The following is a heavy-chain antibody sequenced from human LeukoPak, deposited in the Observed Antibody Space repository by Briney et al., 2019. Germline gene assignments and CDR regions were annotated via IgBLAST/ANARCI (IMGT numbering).Heavy chain of an antibody. D-gene: IGHD3-16*01. Sequence: ASVKVSCKASGYTFTSYDINWVRQATGQGLEWMGWMNPNSGNTGYAQKFQGRATMTRNTSISTAYTELSSLRSEDTAVYYRASGYRDAGGFDYWGQGTLVTVSS. V-gene: IGHV1-8*01. CDR1: GYTFTSYD. CDR2: MNPNSGNT. CDR3: ASGYRDAGGFDY. J-gene: IGHJ4*02.